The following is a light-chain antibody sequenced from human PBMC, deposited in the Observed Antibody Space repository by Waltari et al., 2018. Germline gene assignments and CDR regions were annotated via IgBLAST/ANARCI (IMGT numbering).Light chain of an antibody. J-gene: IGLJ2*01. CDR1: SSHIGGHT. V-gene: IGLV1-44*01. Sequence: QSVLTQPPSASGTPGQWVTIPCSGSSSHIGGHTSTWYQQLPGPAPKLPIYGTNQRPSGIPDRFSGSKSGTSASLAISGLQSKDEADYYCAAWDDSLNGPVFGGGTNLSVL. CDR2: GTN. CDR3: AAWDDSLNGPV.